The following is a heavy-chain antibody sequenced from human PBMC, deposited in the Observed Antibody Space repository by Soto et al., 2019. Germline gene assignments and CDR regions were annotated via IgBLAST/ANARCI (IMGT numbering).Heavy chain of an antibody. Sequence: SETLSLTCTVSGGSISSYYWSWIRQPPGKGLEWIGYIYYSGSTNYNPSLKSRVTISVDTSKNQFSLKLSPVTAADTAVYYCARGDTIFGVTLGGMDVWGQGTTVTVSS. CDR2: IYYSGST. J-gene: IGHJ6*02. D-gene: IGHD3-3*01. V-gene: IGHV4-59*01. CDR3: ARGDTIFGVTLGGMDV. CDR1: GGSISSYY.